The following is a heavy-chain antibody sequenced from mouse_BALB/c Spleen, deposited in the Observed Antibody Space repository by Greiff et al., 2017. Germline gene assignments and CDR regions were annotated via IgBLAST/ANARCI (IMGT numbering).Heavy chain of an antibody. CDR3: TRSGLLPYYAMDY. J-gene: IGHJ4*01. CDR2: INPSNGGT. CDR1: GYTFTSYY. D-gene: IGHD2-3*01. Sequence: QVQLQQSGAELVKPGASVKSSCKASGYTFTSYYMYWVKQRPGQGLEWIGEINPSNGGTNFNEKFKSKATLTVDKSSSTAYMQLSSLTSEDSAVYYCTRSGLLPYYAMDYWGQGTSVTVSS. V-gene: IGHV1S81*02.